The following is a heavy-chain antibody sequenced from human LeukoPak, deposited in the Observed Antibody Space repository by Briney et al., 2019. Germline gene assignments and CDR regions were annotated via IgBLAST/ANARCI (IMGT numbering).Heavy chain of an antibody. Sequence: GGSLRLSCAATGFTFKDYGMHWVRQPPGKGLEWVSSINWNGGGTDYADSVKGRFTISRDNAKNSLYLQLSSLRPEDTALYYCAKHMTATNTYSFFGLDVWGQGTTVTVSS. CDR1: GFTFKDYG. CDR3: AKHMTATNTYSFFGLDV. J-gene: IGHJ6*02. V-gene: IGHV3-9*01. CDR2: INWNGGGT. D-gene: IGHD1-26*01.